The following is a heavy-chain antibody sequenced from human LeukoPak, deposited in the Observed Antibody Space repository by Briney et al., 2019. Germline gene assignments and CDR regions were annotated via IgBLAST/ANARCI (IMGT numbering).Heavy chain of an antibody. V-gene: IGHV4-38-2*02. CDR3: ARANQLGIFDY. CDR1: GYSISSGYY. D-gene: IGHD1-14*01. J-gene: IGHJ4*02. Sequence: PETLSLTCTVSGYSISSGYYWGWIRQPPGKGLEWIGSIYHSGSTYYNPSLKSRVTISVDTSKNQFSLKLSSVTAADTAVYYCARANQLGIFDYWGQGTLVTVSS. CDR2: IYHSGST.